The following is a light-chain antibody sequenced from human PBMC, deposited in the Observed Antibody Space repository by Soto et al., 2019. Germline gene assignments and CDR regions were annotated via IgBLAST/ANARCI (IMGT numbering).Light chain of an antibody. CDR2: DVT. CDR3: CSYAGGYIFV. Sequence: QSALTQPRSVSGSPGQSVTISCTGTSSDVGRYNYVSWYQQHPGKAPKLIIYDVTKRPSGVPDRFSGSKSGSTASLTISGLQAEDEVDYYCCSYAGGYIFVFGTGTKVTVL. V-gene: IGLV2-11*01. CDR1: SSDVGRYNY. J-gene: IGLJ1*01.